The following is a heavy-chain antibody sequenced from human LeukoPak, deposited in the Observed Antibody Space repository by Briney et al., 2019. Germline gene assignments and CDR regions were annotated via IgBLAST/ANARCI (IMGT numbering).Heavy chain of an antibody. Sequence: ASVKVSCKASGGTFSSYAISWVRQAPGQGLEWMGGIIPIFGTANYAQKFQGRVTITADESTSTAYMELSSLRSKDTAVYYCARDPSYSRHGQKDCSSTSCYPKQDYEGDDYWGQGTLVTVSS. J-gene: IGHJ4*02. CDR1: GGTFSSYA. V-gene: IGHV1-69*01. CDR3: ARDPSYSRHGQKDCSSTSCYPKQDYEGDDY. CDR2: IIPIFGTA. D-gene: IGHD2-2*01.